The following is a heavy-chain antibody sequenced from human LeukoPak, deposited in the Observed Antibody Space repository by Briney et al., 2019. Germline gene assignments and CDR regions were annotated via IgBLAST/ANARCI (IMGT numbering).Heavy chain of an antibody. V-gene: IGHV5-10-1*01. CDR2: IDPSDSYT. Sequence: GESLRISCKGSGYSFTSYWISWVRQMPGKGLEWMGRIDPSDSYTNYSPSFQGHVTISADKSISTAYLQWSSLKASDTAMYYCARHFFYYRGAGGYLPWFDPWGQGTLVTVSS. D-gene: IGHD3-10*01. J-gene: IGHJ5*02. CDR3: ARHFFYYRGAGGYLPWFDP. CDR1: GYSFTSYW.